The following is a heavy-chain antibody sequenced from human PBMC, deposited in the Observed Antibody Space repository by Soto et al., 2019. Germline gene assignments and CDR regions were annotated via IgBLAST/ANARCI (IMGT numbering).Heavy chain of an antibody. Sequence: QVQLQESGPGLVKPSETLSLTCTVSGGSISSYYWSWIRQPAGKGLEWIGRIYTSGGTNYNPSLKSRVTMSVDTSKIQFSLTLSSVTAADTAVYYCARELSARYYYYGMDVWGQGTTVTVSS. J-gene: IGHJ6*02. V-gene: IGHV4-4*07. D-gene: IGHD3-16*02. CDR2: IYTSGGT. CDR3: ARELSARYYYYGMDV. CDR1: GGSISSYY.